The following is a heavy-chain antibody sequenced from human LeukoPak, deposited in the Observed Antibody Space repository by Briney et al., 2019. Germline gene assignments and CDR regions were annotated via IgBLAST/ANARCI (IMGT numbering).Heavy chain of an antibody. Sequence: NPGGSLRLSCAAPGFIFSAYSMNWVRQAPGKGLEWVSSIKSDSSHISYANSVRGRFTISRDNGQNSLYLQINSLRVEDTAVYYCARGVVPSAFDIWGQRT. CDR1: GFIFSAYS. J-gene: IGHJ3*02. V-gene: IGHV3-21*01. CDR3: ARGVVPSAFDI. D-gene: IGHD2-2*01. CDR2: IKSDSSHI.